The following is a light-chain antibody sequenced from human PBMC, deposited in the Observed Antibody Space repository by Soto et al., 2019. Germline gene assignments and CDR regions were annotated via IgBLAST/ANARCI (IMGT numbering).Light chain of an antibody. CDR2: EVS. CDR1: SSDVGGYNS. CDR3: SSYTTSSALLYV. Sequence: QSALTQPASVSGSPGQSITISCTGTSSDVGGYNSVSGYQQHPGKAPKLMIYEVSSRPSGVSNRFSGSKSGNTASLTISGLQAEDESDYYCSSYTTSSALLYVFGTGTKLTVL. J-gene: IGLJ1*01. V-gene: IGLV2-14*01.